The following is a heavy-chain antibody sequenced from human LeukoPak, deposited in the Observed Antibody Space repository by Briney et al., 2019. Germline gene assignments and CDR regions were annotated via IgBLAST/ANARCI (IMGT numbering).Heavy chain of an antibody. Sequence: GASVKVSCTASGGTFSSYAISWVRQAPGQGLEWMGGIIPIFGTANYAQKFQGRVTITADESTSTAYMELSSLRSEDTAVYYCAALEVAGSYNWLDPWGQGTLVTVSS. CDR2: IIPIFGTA. CDR3: AALEVAGSYNWLDP. D-gene: IGHD6-19*01. J-gene: IGHJ5*02. V-gene: IGHV1-69*13. CDR1: GGTFSSYA.